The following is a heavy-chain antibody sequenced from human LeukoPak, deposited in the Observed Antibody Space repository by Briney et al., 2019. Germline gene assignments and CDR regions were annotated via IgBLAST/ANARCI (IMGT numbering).Heavy chain of an antibody. Sequence: PGGSLRLSCAASGFTFSSYGMQWVRQTPGKGLEWVAFIRYDGINKYYVDSVEGRFTISRDNSKNTLYLQMNSLRAEDTAVYYCAKDSRFSSGWYGYFDYWGQGTLVTVSS. CDR1: GFTFSSYG. V-gene: IGHV3-30*02. CDR2: IRYDGINK. CDR3: AKDSRFSSGWYGYFDY. J-gene: IGHJ4*02. D-gene: IGHD6-19*01.